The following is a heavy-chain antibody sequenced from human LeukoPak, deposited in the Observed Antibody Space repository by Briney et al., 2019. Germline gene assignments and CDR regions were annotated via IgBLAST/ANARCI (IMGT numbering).Heavy chain of an antibody. CDR3: AREVGYCSAGSCYSNVLDY. V-gene: IGHV4-59*01. D-gene: IGHD2-15*01. J-gene: IGHJ4*02. Sequence: PSETLSLTCTVAGGSISNYYWSWIRQSPGKGLEWIGYISSSGSTNYNPSLRSRVTMSVDTSKNQFSLKLSSVTAADTAVYYCAREVGYCSAGSCYSNVLDYWGQGILVTVCS. CDR2: ISSSGST. CDR1: GGSISNYY.